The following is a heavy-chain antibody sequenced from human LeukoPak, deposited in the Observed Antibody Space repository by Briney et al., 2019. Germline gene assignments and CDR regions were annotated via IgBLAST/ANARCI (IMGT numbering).Heavy chain of an antibody. CDR2: ISGSGGST. CDR3: ARASWVSSTDAVR. D-gene: IGHD3-16*01. V-gene: IGHV3-23*01. CDR1: GFTLSSYA. Sequence: GGSLRLSCAASGFTLSSYAMSWVRQAPGKGLEWVSGISGSGGSTYHADSVKGRFTLYSDSSRNTVYFQLNNLRVEDTAIYYCARASWVSSTDAVRWGQGTLVTVSS. J-gene: IGHJ4*02.